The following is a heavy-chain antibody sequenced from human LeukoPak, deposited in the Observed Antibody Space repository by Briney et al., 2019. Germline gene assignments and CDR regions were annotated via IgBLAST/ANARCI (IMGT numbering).Heavy chain of an antibody. Sequence: SETLSLTCAVYGGSFSGYYWSWIRQPPGKGLEWIGEINHSGSTNYNPSLKSRVTISVDTSKNQFSLKLSSVTAADTAVYYCTRGRHCSSTSCYETYYYYYYYYMDVWGKGTTVTVSS. D-gene: IGHD2-2*01. V-gene: IGHV4-34*01. CDR3: TRGRHCSSTSCYETYYYYYYYYMDV. CDR2: INHSGST. J-gene: IGHJ6*03. CDR1: GGSFSGYY.